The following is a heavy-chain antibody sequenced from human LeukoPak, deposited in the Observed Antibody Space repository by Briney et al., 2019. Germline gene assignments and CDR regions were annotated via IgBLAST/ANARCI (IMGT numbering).Heavy chain of an antibody. Sequence: GGSLRLSCSASGFTFSSYAMHWVRQAPGKGLEYVSAISSNGGSAYYADSVKGRFPISRDNSKNTLYLQMNSLRAEDTAVYYCARTFSSTWPVLVRNGMDVWGQGTTVTVSS. CDR2: ISSNGGSA. CDR3: ARTFSSTWPVLVRNGMDV. D-gene: IGHD6-13*01. J-gene: IGHJ6*02. V-gene: IGHV3-64*04. CDR1: GFTFSSYA.